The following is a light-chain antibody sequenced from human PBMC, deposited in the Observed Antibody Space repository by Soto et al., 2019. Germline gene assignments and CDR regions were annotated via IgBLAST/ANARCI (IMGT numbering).Light chain of an antibody. V-gene: IGKV1-5*01. CDR3: QQYNSYSGT. CDR1: QSISSW. CDR2: DAS. J-gene: IGKJ1*01. Sequence: DIQMTQSPSTLSASVGDRVTITCRASQSISSWLAWYQQKPGKAPKLLIYDASSLESGGPSRCSGSGSGTEFTLTISRLQSDDFATYYCQQYNSYSGTFGQGTKVEIK.